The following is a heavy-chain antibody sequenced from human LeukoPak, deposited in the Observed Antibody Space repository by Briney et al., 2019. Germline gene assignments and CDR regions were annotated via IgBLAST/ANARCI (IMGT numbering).Heavy chain of an antibody. CDR1: GYSFTSYW. CDR3: ARIASYCSSGSCYDY. D-gene: IGHD2-15*01. J-gene: IGHJ4*02. CDR2: IYPCDSDT. Sequence: GESWKISCKGSGYSFTSYWIGWVRQMPGKGLEWMGIIYPCDSDTRYSPSFQGQVTISADKSISTAYLQWSSLKASDTAMYYCARIASYCSSGSCYDYWGQGALVTVSS. V-gene: IGHV5-51*01.